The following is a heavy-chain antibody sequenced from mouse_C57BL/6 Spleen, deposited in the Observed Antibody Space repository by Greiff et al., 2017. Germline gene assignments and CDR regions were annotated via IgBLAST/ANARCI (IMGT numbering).Heavy chain of an antibody. Sequence: EVQGVESGEGLVKPGGSLKLSCAASGFTFSSYAMSWFRQTPEKRLEWVAYISSGGDYIYYADTVKGRFTISRDNARNTLYLQMSSLKTEDTAMYYCTRDRDYYGSSSYYYAMDYWGQGTSVTVSS. J-gene: IGHJ4*01. CDR2: ISSGGDYI. CDR3: TRDRDYYGSSSYYYAMDY. D-gene: IGHD1-1*01. CDR1: GFTFSSYA. V-gene: IGHV5-9-1*02.